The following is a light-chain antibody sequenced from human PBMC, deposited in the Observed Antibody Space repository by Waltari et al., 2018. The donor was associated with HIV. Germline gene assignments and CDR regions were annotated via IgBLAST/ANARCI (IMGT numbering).Light chain of an antibody. Sequence: QSALTQPASVSGSPGQSITISCTGTSSDVGGYNYVSWYQQHPGKAPKLMIYEVSNRPSGVSNRCSGSKSGNTASLTISGLQAEDEADYYCSSFTSNSTLVFGTGTKVTVL. J-gene: IGLJ1*01. CDR3: SSFTSNSTLV. V-gene: IGLV2-14*01. CDR1: SSDVGGYNY. CDR2: EVS.